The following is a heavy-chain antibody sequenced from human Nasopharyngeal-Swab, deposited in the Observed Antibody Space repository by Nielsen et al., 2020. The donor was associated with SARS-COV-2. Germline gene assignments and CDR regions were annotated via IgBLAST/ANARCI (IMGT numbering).Heavy chain of an antibody. CDR1: GGTFSSDA. V-gene: IGHV1-18*01. Sequence: VKVSCKASGGTFSSDAISWGRQDPGQGLEWMGWISAYNGNTNYAQKLQSRVTMTTDTSTSTAYMELRSLRSDDTAVYYCARDYYDSSGYYVFDYWGQGTLVTVSS. D-gene: IGHD3-22*01. CDR3: ARDYYDSSGYYVFDY. CDR2: ISAYNGNT. J-gene: IGHJ4*02.